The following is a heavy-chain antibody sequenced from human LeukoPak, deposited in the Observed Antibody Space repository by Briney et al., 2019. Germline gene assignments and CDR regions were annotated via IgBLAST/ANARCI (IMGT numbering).Heavy chain of an antibody. J-gene: IGHJ4*02. CDR2: ISPGGGTT. Sequence: GGSLRLSCAVSGFSFTNEAMGWVRQLRGGGLEWVSTISPGGGTTYYAESMKGRFAISRDNSKSTQYLEMNSLRVEDTAVYYCTKVRSGSSNWALRVFDYWGQGALVTVSS. V-gene: IGHV3-23*01. CDR1: GFSFTNEA. CDR3: TKVRSGSSNWALRVFDY. D-gene: IGHD4-11*01.